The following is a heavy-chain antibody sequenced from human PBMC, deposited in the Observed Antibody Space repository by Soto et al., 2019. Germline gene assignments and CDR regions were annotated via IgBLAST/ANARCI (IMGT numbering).Heavy chain of an antibody. CDR3: ARSTYYDILTGSYYYYAMDV. D-gene: IGHD3-9*01. V-gene: IGHV4-4*07. CDR2: IYTSGST. CDR1: GGSISSYY. J-gene: IGHJ6*02. Sequence: LSLTCTVSGGSISSYYWSWIRQPAGKGLEWIGRIYTSGSTNYNPSLKSRVTMSVDTSKNQFSLKLSSVTAADTAVYYCARSTYYDILTGSYYYYAMDVWGQGTTVTVSS.